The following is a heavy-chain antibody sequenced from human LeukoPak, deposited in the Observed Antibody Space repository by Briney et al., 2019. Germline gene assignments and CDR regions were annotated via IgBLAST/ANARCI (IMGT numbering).Heavy chain of an antibody. CDR3: ARGGPVVVVAAAPQFDY. CDR2: INHSGST. D-gene: IGHD2-15*01. V-gene: IGHV4-34*01. J-gene: IGHJ4*02. CDR1: GGSFSGYY. Sequence: SETLSLTCAVYGGSFSGYYWSWIRQPPGKGLEWIGEINHSGSTNYNPSLKRRVTISVDTSKNQFSLKLSSVTAADTAVYYCARGGPVVVVAAAPQFDYWGQGTLVTVSS.